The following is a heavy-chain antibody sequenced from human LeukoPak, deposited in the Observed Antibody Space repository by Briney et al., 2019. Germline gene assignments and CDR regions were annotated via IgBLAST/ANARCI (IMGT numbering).Heavy chain of an antibody. J-gene: IGHJ4*02. Sequence: RGESLKISCQASGYNFTNHWVAWVRQRPGKGLEWMGIIWPDDSDSRYGPSFQGLVTMSVDKSVGTTYLQWRSLQASDTAIYYCMRHSYVPFDYWGQGTVLTVSS. D-gene: IGHD3-16*01. CDR2: IWPDDSDS. V-gene: IGHV5-51*01. CDR1: GYNFTNHW. CDR3: MRHSYVPFDY.